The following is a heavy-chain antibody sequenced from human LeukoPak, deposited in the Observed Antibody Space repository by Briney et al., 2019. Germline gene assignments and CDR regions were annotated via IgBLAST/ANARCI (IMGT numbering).Heavy chain of an antibody. CDR2: IYYSGST. V-gene: IGHV4-39*07. D-gene: IGHD3-22*01. Sequence: SETLSLTCTVSGGSISSNGYYWGWIRQPPGKGLEWIGSIYYSGSTFYNPSLKSRVTISVDTSKNQFSLKLSSVTAADTAVYYCARSDYKYYYDSSGYSYAFDIWGQGTMVTVSS. CDR3: ARSDYKYYYDSSGYSYAFDI. CDR1: GGSISSNGYY. J-gene: IGHJ3*02.